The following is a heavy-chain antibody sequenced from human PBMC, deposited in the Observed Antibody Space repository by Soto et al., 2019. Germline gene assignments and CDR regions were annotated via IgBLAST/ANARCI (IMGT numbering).Heavy chain of an antibody. J-gene: IGHJ4*02. D-gene: IGHD3-9*01. CDR1: GFSFSTYT. CDR3: AKDRQPDGIWTFDY. Sequence: GGPLSLSCSASGFSFSTYTMNWVRLAPGKGLEWVSGINAGVFTTYYADSVKGRFTISRDNSRKVLYLQMNSLRVEDTAIYYCAKDRQPDGIWTFDYWGQGTSVTVSS. CDR2: INAGVFTT. V-gene: IGHV3-23*01.